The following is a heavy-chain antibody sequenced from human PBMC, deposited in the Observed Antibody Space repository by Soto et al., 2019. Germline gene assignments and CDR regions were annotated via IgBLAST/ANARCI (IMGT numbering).Heavy chain of an antibody. D-gene: IGHD5-18*01. CDR1: GFTFSSYG. CDR3: ARDGRIQQGVNGMDV. Sequence: GGSLRLSCAASGFTFSSYGMHWVRQAPGKGLEWVAVIWYDGSNKYYADSVKGRFTISRDNSKNTLYLQMNSLRAEDTAVYYCARDGRIQQGVNGMDVWGQGTTVTVSS. V-gene: IGHV3-33*01. CDR2: IWYDGSNK. J-gene: IGHJ6*02.